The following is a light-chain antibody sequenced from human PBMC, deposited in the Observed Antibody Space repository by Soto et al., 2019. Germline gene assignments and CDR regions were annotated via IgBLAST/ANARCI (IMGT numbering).Light chain of an antibody. J-gene: IGKJ1*01. CDR3: LQYNDWVPT. CDR2: GAS. CDR1: QSVRSN. Sequence: EIVMTQSPATLSVSPGERATFSCRASQSVRSNLAWYQQKPGQAPRLLIYGASTRATGVPSRFSGSASGTEFTLTISSLQSEDFALYYCLQYNDWVPTFGLGTKVEIK. V-gene: IGKV3-15*01.